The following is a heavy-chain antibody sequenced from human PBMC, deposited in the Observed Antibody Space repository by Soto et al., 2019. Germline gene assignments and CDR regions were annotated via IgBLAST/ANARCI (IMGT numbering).Heavy chain of an antibody. D-gene: IGHD3-3*01. V-gene: IGHV3-21*01. J-gene: IGHJ5*02. CDR3: ARTGYDFWSGYITNWFDP. Sequence: EVQLVESGGGLVKPGGSLRLSCAASGFTFSSYSMNWVRQAPGKGLEWVSSISSSSSYIYYADSVKGRFTISRDNAKNSRYLQMNSLRAEDTAVYYCARTGYDFWSGYITNWFDPWGQGTLVTVSS. CDR1: GFTFSSYS. CDR2: ISSSSSYI.